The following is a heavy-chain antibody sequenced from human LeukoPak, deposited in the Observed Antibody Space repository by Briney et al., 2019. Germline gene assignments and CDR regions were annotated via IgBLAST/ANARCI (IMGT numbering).Heavy chain of an antibody. J-gene: IGHJ4*02. V-gene: IGHV4-31*03. D-gene: IGHD6-13*01. CDR1: GGSISSGGYY. CDR3: AREAPGIASFDY. CDR2: TYYSGST. Sequence: SETLSLTCTVSGGSISSGGYYWSWIRQHPGKGLEWIGYTYYSGSTYYNPSLKSRVTISVDTSKNQFSLKLSSVTAADTAVYYCAREAPGIASFDYWGQGTLVTVSS.